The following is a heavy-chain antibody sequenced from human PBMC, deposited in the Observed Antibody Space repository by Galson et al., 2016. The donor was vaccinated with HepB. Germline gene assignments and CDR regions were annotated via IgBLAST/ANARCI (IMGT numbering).Heavy chain of an antibody. D-gene: IGHD6-19*01. CDR3: AAGSSGWFDGFAFDI. J-gene: IGHJ3*02. Sequence: SVKVSCKASGGTFNSFAISWVRQAPGQGLEWMGGIIPIFGTATYAQKFQGRVTIIADESSRTDYMEVSGLRPEDTAVYYCAAGSSGWFDGFAFDIWGQGTMVTGSS. CDR2: IIPIFGTA. CDR1: GGTFNSFA. V-gene: IGHV1-69*13.